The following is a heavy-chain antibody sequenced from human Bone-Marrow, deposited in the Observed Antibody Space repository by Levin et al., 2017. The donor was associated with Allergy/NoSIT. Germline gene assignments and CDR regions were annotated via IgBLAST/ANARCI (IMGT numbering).Heavy chain of an antibody. CDR1: GFTLSTYW. V-gene: IGHV3-7*04. CDR2: IKGGESDT. J-gene: IGHJ6*03. Sequence: QSGGSLRLSCGASGFTLSTYWMSWVRQAPGKGLEWVANIKGGESDTYYVDSVKGRFTISRDNANNVLYLQMNSLRVEDTAVYYCTRDDHYYYMDVWGKGTTVTVSS. CDR3: TRDDHYYYMDV.